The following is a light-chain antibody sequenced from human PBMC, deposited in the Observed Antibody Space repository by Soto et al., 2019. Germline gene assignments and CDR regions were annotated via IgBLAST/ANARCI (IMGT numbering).Light chain of an antibody. CDR3: QQYETFSVT. J-gene: IGKJ1*01. CDR2: DAS. V-gene: IGKV1-5*01. CDR1: QSVSGC. Sequence: DIQMTQSPSTLSASVGDTVTVTCRASQSVSGCLAWYQQKPGEAPKLLIYDASALPSGVPSRFSGSGSGTKFTLTSAILQHDDFATYYRQQYETFSVTFGPGTKVEI.